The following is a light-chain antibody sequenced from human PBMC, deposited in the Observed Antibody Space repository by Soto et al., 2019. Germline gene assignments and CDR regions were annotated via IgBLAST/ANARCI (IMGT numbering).Light chain of an antibody. Sequence: DTQLTQSPSFLSASVGDRVTITCRASQDVSRSVGWYQQKPGKAPKLLISAASTLYSGAPSRFSGTGSGTDFTLTISSPQPEDFATYYCQQLWTYPLTVGGGTKVEI. V-gene: IGKV1-9*01. CDR1: QDVSRS. CDR2: AAS. CDR3: QQLWTYPLT. J-gene: IGKJ4*01.